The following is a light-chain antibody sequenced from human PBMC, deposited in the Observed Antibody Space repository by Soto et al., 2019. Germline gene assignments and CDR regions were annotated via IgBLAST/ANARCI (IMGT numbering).Light chain of an antibody. J-gene: IGKJ1*01. CDR3: QQYKDYWT. CDR1: QSISRW. CDR2: ETS. V-gene: IGKV1-5*03. Sequence: DIQMTQSPSTLSASVGAPAPITCRASQSISRWLAWYQQKPGKAPQLLIYETSSLEDGVPSRFTGSGSGTEFSLTITSLQPEDFASYYCQQYKDYWTFGQGTKVDIK.